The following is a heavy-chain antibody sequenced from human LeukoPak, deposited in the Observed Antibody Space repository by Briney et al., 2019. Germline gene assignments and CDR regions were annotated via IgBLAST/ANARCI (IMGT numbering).Heavy chain of an antibody. V-gene: IGHV1-18*01. CDR1: GYTFTSYG. J-gene: IGHJ2*01. D-gene: IGHD6-13*01. CDR3: ARTALAAVGRVTDYWYFDL. Sequence: GASVKVSCKASGYTFTSYGISWVRQAPGQGLEWMGWISAYNGNTNYAQKLQGRVTMTTDTSASTAYMELRSLRSDDTAVYYCARTALAAVGRVTDYWYFDLWGRGTLVTVSS. CDR2: ISAYNGNT.